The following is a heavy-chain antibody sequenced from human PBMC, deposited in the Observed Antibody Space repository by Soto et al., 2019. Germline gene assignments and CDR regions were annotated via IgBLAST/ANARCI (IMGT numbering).Heavy chain of an antibody. V-gene: IGHV3-7*01. Sequence: GGSLRLSCAASGFTFSSYWMSWVRQAPGKGLEWVANIKQDGSEKYYVDSAKGRFTISRDNAKNSLYLQMNSLRAEDTAVYYCARDPLPAAPSRAYFDYWGQGTLVTVSS. CDR2: IKQDGSEK. J-gene: IGHJ4*02. CDR3: ARDPLPAAPSRAYFDY. D-gene: IGHD2-2*01. CDR1: GFTFSSYW.